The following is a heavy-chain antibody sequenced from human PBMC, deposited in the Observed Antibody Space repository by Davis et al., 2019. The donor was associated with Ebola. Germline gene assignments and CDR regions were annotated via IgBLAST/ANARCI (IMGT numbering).Heavy chain of an antibody. CDR3: ARDLGSGWYGDYFDY. Sequence: PGGSLRLSCAASGFTFSSYAMHWVRQAPGKGLEWVAVISYDGSNKYYADSVKGRFTISRDNSKNTLYLQMNSLRAEDTAVYYCARDLGSGWYGDYFDYWGQGTLVTVSS. D-gene: IGHD6-19*01. J-gene: IGHJ4*02. V-gene: IGHV3-30-3*01. CDR1: GFTFSSYA. CDR2: ISYDGSNK.